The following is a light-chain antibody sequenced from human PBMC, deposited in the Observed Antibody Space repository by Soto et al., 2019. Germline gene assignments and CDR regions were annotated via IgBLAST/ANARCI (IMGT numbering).Light chain of an antibody. CDR3: CSYTSLSTVV. CDR1: SSDVGGSNH. V-gene: IGLV2-14*01. Sequence: QYALTQPASVSESPGQAITISCTGTSSDVGGSNHVSWYQHSPGKAPKLILFAVSDRPSGVSHRFSGSKSGNTSSLTISGLQAEDEADYYCCSYTSLSTVVFGGGTKLTVL. J-gene: IGLJ2*01. CDR2: AVS.